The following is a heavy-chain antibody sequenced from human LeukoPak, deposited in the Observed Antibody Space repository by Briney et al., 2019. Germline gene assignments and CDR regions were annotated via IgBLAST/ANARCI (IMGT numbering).Heavy chain of an antibody. J-gene: IGHJ4*02. Sequence: GGSLRLSCVGSGFTFRLYNIQWVRQAPGKGLDWVALMWGDGTNEYYADSVKGRFTISRDNSKNTLYLQMNSLRAEDTAVYYCSRYRGYSSGHPFDYWGQGTLVTVSS. CDR3: SRYRGYSSGHPFDY. CDR1: GFTFRLYN. V-gene: IGHV3-33*01. D-gene: IGHD6-19*01. CDR2: MWGDGTNE.